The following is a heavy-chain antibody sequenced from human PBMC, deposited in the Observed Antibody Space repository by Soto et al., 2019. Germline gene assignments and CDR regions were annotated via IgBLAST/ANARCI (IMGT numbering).Heavy chain of an antibody. CDR3: ATPACAATWCSPSHNLDH. CDR1: GGTFVRHV. CDR2: INPLSGIS. Sequence: QVQLVQSGAEVKKPESSVKVSCKTSGGTFVRHVISWVPQAPGQGPEWMGKINPLSGISNYAQKFQDRVTFTADTDSSTAYMELSSLRSDDTAVYYCATPACAATWCSPSHNLDHWGQGTLVTVSS. J-gene: IGHJ4*02. D-gene: IGHD2-2*01. V-gene: IGHV1-69*09.